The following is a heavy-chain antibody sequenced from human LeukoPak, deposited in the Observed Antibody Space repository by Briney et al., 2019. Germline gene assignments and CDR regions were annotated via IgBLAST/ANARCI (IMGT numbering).Heavy chain of an antibody. D-gene: IGHD6-13*01. CDR1: GFTFSSYG. J-gene: IGHJ6*03. V-gene: IGHV3-23*01. CDR3: AKNEEREVQQLVRWQSYYYYYYYMDV. CDR2: ISGSGGST. Sequence: PGGSLRLSCAASGFTFSSYGMSWVRQAPGKGLEWVSAISGSGGSTYYADSVKGRFTISRDNSKNTLYLQMNSLRAEDTAVYYCAKNEEREVQQLVRWQSYYYYYYYMDVWGKGTTVTISS.